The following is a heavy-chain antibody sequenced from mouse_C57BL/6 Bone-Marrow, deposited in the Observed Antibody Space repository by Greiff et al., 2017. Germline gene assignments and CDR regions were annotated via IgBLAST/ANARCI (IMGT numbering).Heavy chain of an antibody. CDR3: TYYHCNFEGFAY. CDR1: GFNIKDAY. Sequence: VQLQQSGAELVRPGASVKLSCTASGFNIKDAYMPWVKQRPEQGLEWIGLIDPENGDTEYASKFQGKATITADTSSNTAYLQLSSLTSEDTAVYYCTYYHCNFEGFAYWGQGTLVTVSA. V-gene: IGHV14-4*01. J-gene: IGHJ3*01. CDR2: IDPENGDT. D-gene: IGHD2-1*01.